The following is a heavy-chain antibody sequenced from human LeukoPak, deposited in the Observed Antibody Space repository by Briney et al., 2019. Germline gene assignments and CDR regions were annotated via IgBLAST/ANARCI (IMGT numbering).Heavy chain of an antibody. Sequence: GGSLRLSCAASGFTFSSYWMSWVRQAPGKGLEWVAVISYDGSNKYYADSVKGRFTISRDNSKNTLYLQMNSLRAEDTAVYYCAKDQNYYFDYWGQGTLVTVSS. CDR2: ISYDGSNK. CDR3: AKDQNYYFDY. J-gene: IGHJ4*02. CDR1: GFTFSSYW. V-gene: IGHV3-30*18. D-gene: IGHD1-7*01.